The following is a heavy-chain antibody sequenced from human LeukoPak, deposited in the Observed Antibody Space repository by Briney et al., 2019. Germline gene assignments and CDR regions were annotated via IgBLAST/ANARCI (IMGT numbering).Heavy chain of an antibody. J-gene: IGHJ6*02. V-gene: IGHV1-2*02. CDR2: INTNNVGT. Sequence: GASVKVSCKASGSTFSGYYMHWVRQAPGQGLEWMGWINTNNVGTSYAQKFQGRVTMTRATSISTAYMELSRLRSDDSAVYYCATSGMVRGMDVWGQGTTVTVSS. CDR3: ATSGMVRGMDV. D-gene: IGHD3-10*01. CDR1: GSTFSGYY.